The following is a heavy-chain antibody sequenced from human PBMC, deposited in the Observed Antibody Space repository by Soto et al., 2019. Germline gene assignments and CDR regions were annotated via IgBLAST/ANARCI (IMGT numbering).Heavy chain of an antibody. CDR1: VGSISSSNG. D-gene: IGHD2-2*01. CDR3: ARLVVVAPVANV. V-gene: IGHV4-4*02. CDR2: IFYTGTT. Sequence: SETLSLTCAVSVGSISSSNGWSWARQPPGKGLEWIGGIFYTGTTYYSPSLKDRVTMSMDTSKNSFSVNLTSVTAADTAVYFCARLVVVAPVANVWGQGTLVTVSS. J-gene: IGHJ4*02.